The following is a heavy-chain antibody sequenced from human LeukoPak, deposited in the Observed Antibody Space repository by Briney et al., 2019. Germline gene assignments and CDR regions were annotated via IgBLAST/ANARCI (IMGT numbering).Heavy chain of an antibody. J-gene: IGHJ5*02. CDR2: ISYSGST. CDR3: AVEPGFDSGGYLNWLDP. CDR1: GGSLSSYY. D-gene: IGHD3-22*01. Sequence: PSETLSLTCTVSGGSLSSYYWSWIRQPPGKGLEWIARISYSGSTKYNPPLKSRVTISLHPSKNQLSLKPGSVNPASTAAYYRAVEPGFDSGGYLNWLDPWGQGTLVTVSS. V-gene: IGHV4-59*03.